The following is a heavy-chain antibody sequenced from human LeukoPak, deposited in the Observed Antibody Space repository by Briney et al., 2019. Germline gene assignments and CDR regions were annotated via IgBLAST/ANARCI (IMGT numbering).Heavy chain of an antibody. CDR1: GGSISSYY. Sequence: SETLSLTCTVSGGSISSYYWSWIRQPAGKGLEWIGRIYTSGSTNYNPSLKSRVTMSVDTSKNQFSLKLSSVTAADTAVYYCANGRSHDYYDSSGYPFDYWGQGTLVTVSS. J-gene: IGHJ4*02. D-gene: IGHD3-22*01. V-gene: IGHV4-4*07. CDR3: ANGRSHDYYDSSGYPFDY. CDR2: IYTSGST.